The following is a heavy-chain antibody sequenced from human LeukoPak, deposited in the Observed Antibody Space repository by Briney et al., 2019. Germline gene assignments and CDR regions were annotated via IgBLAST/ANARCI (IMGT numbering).Heavy chain of an antibody. CDR2: ILHSGST. CDR1: GVSISGDNW. Sequence: SGTLSLTCAVSGVSISGDNWWTWVRQPPGKGLEWIGEILHSGSTNYNPSLKSRVTISVDKSRNQFSLKVNSVTAADTAVYYCARNGGYSDFDYWGQGTLVTVSS. CDR3: ARNGGYSDFDY. J-gene: IGHJ4*02. D-gene: IGHD4-23*01. V-gene: IGHV4-4*02.